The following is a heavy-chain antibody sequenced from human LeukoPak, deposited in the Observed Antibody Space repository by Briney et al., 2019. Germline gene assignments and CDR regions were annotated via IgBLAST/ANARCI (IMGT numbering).Heavy chain of an antibody. J-gene: IGHJ3*02. D-gene: IGHD3-22*01. Sequence: GGSLRLSCAASGFTFSSYWMSWVRQAPGKGLEWVANIKQDGSEKYYVDSVKGRFTISRDNAKNSLYLQMNSLRAEDTAVYYCARGSVVVVIYHSSAFSQKPNDALDIWGQGTMVTVSS. V-gene: IGHV3-7*01. CDR1: GFTFSSYW. CDR3: ARGSVVVVIYHSSAFSQKPNDALDI. CDR2: IKQDGSEK.